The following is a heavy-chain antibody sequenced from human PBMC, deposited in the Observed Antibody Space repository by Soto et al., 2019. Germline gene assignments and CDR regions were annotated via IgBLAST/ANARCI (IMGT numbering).Heavy chain of an antibody. Sequence: GGSLRLSCAASGFTFSSYGMHWVRQAPGKGLEWVAVISYDGSNKYYADSVKGRFTISRDNSKNTLYLQMNSLRAEDTAVYYCAKEEGYSGSYQETYYYYYYGMDVWGQGTTVIVSS. CDR1: GFTFSSYG. D-gene: IGHD1-26*01. V-gene: IGHV3-30*18. CDR2: ISYDGSNK. J-gene: IGHJ6*02. CDR3: AKEEGYSGSYQETYYYYYYGMDV.